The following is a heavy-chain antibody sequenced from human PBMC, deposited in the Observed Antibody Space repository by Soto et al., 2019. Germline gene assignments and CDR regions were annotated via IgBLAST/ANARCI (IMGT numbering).Heavy chain of an antibody. CDR1: GGSISSYY. J-gene: IGHJ6*03. V-gene: IGHV4-59*01. CDR2: IYYSGST. D-gene: IGHD3-9*01. CDR3: ARVLTGYYQAYYYYYMDV. Sequence: SETLSLTCTVSGGSISSYYWSWIRQPPGKGLEWIGYIYYSGSTNYNPSLKSRVTISVDTSKNQFSLKLSSVTAADTAVYYCARVLTGYYQAYYYYYMDVWGKGTTVTVP.